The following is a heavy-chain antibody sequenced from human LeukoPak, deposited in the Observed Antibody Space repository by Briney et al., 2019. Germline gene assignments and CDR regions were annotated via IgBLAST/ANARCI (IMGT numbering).Heavy chain of an antibody. J-gene: IGHJ4*02. V-gene: IGHV3-30-3*01. CDR2: ISYDGSNK. CDR3: ARGTTQSFDY. CDR1: GFTFSSYA. D-gene: IGHD1-14*01. Sequence: PGGSLRLSCAASGFTFSSYAMHWVRQAPGKGLEWVAVISYDGSNKYYADSVKGRFTISRDNSKNTLYLRMNSLRAEDTAVYYCARGTTQSFDYWGQGTLVTVSS.